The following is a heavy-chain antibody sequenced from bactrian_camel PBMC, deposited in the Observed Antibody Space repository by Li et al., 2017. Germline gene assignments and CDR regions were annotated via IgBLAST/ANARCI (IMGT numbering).Heavy chain of an antibody. CDR2: IEVDGDS. D-gene: IGHD3*01. CDR1: GDTHNSVC. J-gene: IGHJ4*01. V-gene: IGHV3S53*01. Sequence: HVQLVESGGGAVQPGGSLRLSCSVSGDTHNSVCMGWFRQAPGKEREAVAAIEVDGDSTYADSVKGRFTVSRDNVEQALYLQMNSLQPDDTDMYYCATFRPCVSAIQALDELQRAFPLGHGTQVTVS.